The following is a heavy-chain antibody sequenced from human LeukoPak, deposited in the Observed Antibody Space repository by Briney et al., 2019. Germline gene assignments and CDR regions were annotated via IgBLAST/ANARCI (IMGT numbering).Heavy chain of an antibody. CDR1: GYTFTSYY. V-gene: IGHV1-46*01. CDR2: INPSGGST. J-gene: IGHJ4*02. CDR3: ARDWSSGWYRYYFDY. D-gene: IGHD6-19*01. Sequence: ASVKVSCKASGYTFTSYYMHWVRQAPGQGLEWMGIINPSGGSTSYAQKFQGRVTMTRDMSTSTVYMELSSLRSEDTAVYYCARDWSSGWYRYYFDYWGQGTLVTVSS.